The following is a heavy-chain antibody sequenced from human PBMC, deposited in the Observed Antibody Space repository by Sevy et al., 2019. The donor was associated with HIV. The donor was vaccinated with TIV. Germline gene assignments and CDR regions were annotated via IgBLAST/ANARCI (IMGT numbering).Heavy chain of an antibody. J-gene: IGHJ4*02. CDR1: GGTFSSYA. CDR2: IIPMFATT. V-gene: IGHV1-69*13. D-gene: IGHD3-10*01. CDR3: ARGLTHFYGSGDYYFDY. Sequence: ASVKVSCKASGGTFSSYAISWVRQAPGQELEWMGGIIPMFATTNYAQKFQGRVAITADGSTGTAYMELSSLRSEDTAVYYCARGLTHFYGSGDYYFDYWGQGTLVTVSS.